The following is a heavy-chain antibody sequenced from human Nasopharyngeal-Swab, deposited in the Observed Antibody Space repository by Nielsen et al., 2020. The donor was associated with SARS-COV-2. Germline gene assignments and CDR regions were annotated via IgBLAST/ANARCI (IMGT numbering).Heavy chain of an antibody. CDR1: GYNLTELS. Sequence: ASVKVSCKVSGYNLTELSMHWVRQAPGQGLEWMGGFDPEDGETIYAQKFQGRVTMTEDTSTDTAYMELSSLRSEDTAVYYCATSAPYCSSTSCSYWFDPWGQGTLVTVSS. D-gene: IGHD2-2*01. J-gene: IGHJ5*02. CDR3: ATSAPYCSSTSCSYWFDP. CDR2: FDPEDGET. V-gene: IGHV1-24*01.